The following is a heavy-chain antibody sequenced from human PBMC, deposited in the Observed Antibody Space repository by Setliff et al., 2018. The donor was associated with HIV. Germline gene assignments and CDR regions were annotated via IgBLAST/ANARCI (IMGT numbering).Heavy chain of an antibody. V-gene: IGHV4-39*07. CDR1: GGSISSSSYY. Sequence: LSLTCTVSGGSISSSSYYWGWIRQPPGKGLEWIGSIYYSGSTYYNPSLKSRVTISVDTSKNQFSLKLSSVTAADTAVYYCAREYRGSYLVDYWGQGTLVTVSS. CDR3: AREYRGSYLVDY. D-gene: IGHD1-26*01. CDR2: IYYSGST. J-gene: IGHJ4*02.